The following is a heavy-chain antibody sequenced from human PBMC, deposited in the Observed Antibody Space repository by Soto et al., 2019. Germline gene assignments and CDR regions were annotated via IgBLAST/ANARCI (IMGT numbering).Heavy chain of an antibody. Sequence: SETLSLTCTVSGDSIRSYYWTWIRQPPGKGLELIGYIYYSGSTNYNPSLKSRVTISVDTSKNQFSMKLSSVTAADTAVYYCARGYDFWGYYYYYGMDVWGQGTTVTVSS. CDR3: ARGYDFWGYYYYYGMDV. J-gene: IGHJ6*02. D-gene: IGHD3-3*01. V-gene: IGHV4-59*01. CDR2: IYYSGST. CDR1: GDSIRSYY.